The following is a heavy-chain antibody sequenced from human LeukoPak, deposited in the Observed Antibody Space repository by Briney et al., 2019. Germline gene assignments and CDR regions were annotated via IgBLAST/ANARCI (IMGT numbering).Heavy chain of an antibody. V-gene: IGHV1-2*02. CDR1: EGTFNNYA. D-gene: IGHD3-10*01. Sequence: GASVKVSCKTPEGTFNNYAITWVRQAPGQGLEWMGWINPNSGGTNYAQKFQGRVTMTRDTSISTAYMELSRLRSDDTAVYYCARADMVRGVGLFFDRNWFDPWGQGTLVTVSS. J-gene: IGHJ5*02. CDR2: INPNSGGT. CDR3: ARADMVRGVGLFFDRNWFDP.